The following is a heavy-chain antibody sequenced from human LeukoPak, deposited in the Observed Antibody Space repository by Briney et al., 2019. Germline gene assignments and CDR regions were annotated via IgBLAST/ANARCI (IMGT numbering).Heavy chain of an antibody. D-gene: IGHD6-13*01. CDR3: ASTPYSSSWSNNYYYGMDV. V-gene: IGHV4-34*01. CDR1: GGSFSGYY. CDR2: INHSGST. Sequence: PSETLSLTCAVYGGSFSGYYWSWIRQPPGKGLEWIGEINHSGSTNYNPSLKSRVTISVDTSKNQFSLKLSSVTAADTAVYYCASTPYSSSWSNNYYYGMDVWGQGTTVTVSS. J-gene: IGHJ6*02.